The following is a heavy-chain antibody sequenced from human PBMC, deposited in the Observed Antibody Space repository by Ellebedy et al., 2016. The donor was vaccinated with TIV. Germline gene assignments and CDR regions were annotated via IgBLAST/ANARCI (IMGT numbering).Heavy chain of an antibody. D-gene: IGHD5-12*01. CDR3: ARSGGASLDY. J-gene: IGHJ4*02. Sequence: GESLKISXAASGFTFSSHGMHWVRQAPGKGLEWMTLIWYDSSKKYYADSVKGRFTVSRDNSKNTVYLQMNSLGADDTAMYYCARSGGASLDYWGQGTLVTVSS. V-gene: IGHV3-33*01. CDR1: GFTFSSHG. CDR2: IWYDSSKK.